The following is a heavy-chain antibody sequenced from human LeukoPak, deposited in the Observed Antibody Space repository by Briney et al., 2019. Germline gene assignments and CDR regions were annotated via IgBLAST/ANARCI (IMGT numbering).Heavy chain of an antibody. CDR2: IYYSGTT. Sequence: PSETLSLTCTVSGGSISSYYWSWIRQPPGKGLEWIGYIYYSGTTNYNPSLKSRVTISVDTSKNQFSLKLSSVTAADTAVYYCARVPYSGSYHLSAGAFDIWGQGTMVTVSS. J-gene: IGHJ3*02. D-gene: IGHD1-26*01. CDR1: GGSISSYY. V-gene: IGHV4-59*01. CDR3: ARVPYSGSYHLSAGAFDI.